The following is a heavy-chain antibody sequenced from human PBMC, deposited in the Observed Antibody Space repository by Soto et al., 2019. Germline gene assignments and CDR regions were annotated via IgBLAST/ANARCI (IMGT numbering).Heavy chain of an antibody. CDR3: AQVEDSYCGGDCYSVCDY. Sequence: GGSLRLSCAASGFTFSSYAMSWVRQAPGKGLEWVSAISGSGGSTYYADSVNGRFTISRDNSKNTLYLQMNSLRAEDTAVYYCAQVEDSYCGGDCYSVCDYWGQGTLVTVSS. V-gene: IGHV3-23*01. D-gene: IGHD2-21*02. J-gene: IGHJ4*02. CDR1: GFTFSSYA. CDR2: ISGSGGST.